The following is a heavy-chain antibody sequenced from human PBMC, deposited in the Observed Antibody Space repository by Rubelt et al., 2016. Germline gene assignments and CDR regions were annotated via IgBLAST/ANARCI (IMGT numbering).Heavy chain of an antibody. CDR1: GFTFSSYA. V-gene: IGHV3-30*04. CDR3: AREIRRYSSNHDAFDI. D-gene: IGHD6-13*01. CDR2: ISYDGSNK. Sequence: QPGRSLRLSCAASGFTFSSYAMHWVRQAPGKGLEWVAVISYDGSNKYYADSVKGRFTISRDNSKNTLYLQMNSLRAEDTAVYYCAREIRRYSSNHDAFDIWGQGTMVTVSS. J-gene: IGHJ3*02.